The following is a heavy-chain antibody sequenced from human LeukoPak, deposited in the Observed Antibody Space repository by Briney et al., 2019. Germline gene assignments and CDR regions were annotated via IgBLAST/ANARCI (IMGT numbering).Heavy chain of an antibody. D-gene: IGHD3-10*01. Sequence: GGSLRLSCAASGLTFSSYSMKWVRQARGRGLEWVSSISSGSSYIYYAASVKGRFTLSRDNAKASLYLQMNSLRAEDTAVYYCAREVYGSGSLYLQHWGQGTLVTVSS. CDR3: AREVYGSGSLYLQH. CDR1: GLTFSSYS. J-gene: IGHJ1*01. V-gene: IGHV3-21*01. CDR2: ISSGSSYI.